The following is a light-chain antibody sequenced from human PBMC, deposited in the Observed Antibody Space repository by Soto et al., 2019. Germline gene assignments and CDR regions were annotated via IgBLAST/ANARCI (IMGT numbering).Light chain of an antibody. CDR1: QSISSW. Sequence: DIQMTQSPSSVSASVGDRVTITCRASQSISSWLAWYQQKPGKAPKLLIYGASTLQSGVPSRFSGSGSGTDFTLTISSLQPEDFATYYCQQANSFPTFGGGTKVEIK. J-gene: IGKJ4*01. CDR2: GAS. CDR3: QQANSFPT. V-gene: IGKV1-12*01.